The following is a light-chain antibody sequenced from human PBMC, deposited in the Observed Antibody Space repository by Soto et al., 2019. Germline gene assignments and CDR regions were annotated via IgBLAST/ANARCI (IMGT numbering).Light chain of an antibody. Sequence: QSVLTQPPSVSGAPGQRVTISCTGGSSNIGSHYDVHWYQHVPGTAPKLLIYGNTNRPSGVPDRFSGSKSGTSASLDINGLQADDEADYYCQSYDRSLYDSYVFGPGTKVTVL. CDR2: GNT. CDR3: QSYDRSLYDSYV. V-gene: IGLV1-40*01. J-gene: IGLJ1*01. CDR1: SSNIGSHYD.